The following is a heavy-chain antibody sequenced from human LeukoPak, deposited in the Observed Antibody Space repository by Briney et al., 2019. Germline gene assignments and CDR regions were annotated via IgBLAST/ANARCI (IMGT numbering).Heavy chain of an antibody. Sequence: GESLKISCKGSGYSFTNYWIGWVRQMPGFGLEWIGTIYPADSDTTYSPSFQGQVSISADKSISTAYLQWSSLKASDSAMYYCARQRDSGYDFDSWGQGTLVTVSS. V-gene: IGHV5-51*01. CDR2: IYPADSDT. J-gene: IGHJ4*02. D-gene: IGHD5-12*01. CDR1: GYSFTNYW. CDR3: ARQRDSGYDFDS.